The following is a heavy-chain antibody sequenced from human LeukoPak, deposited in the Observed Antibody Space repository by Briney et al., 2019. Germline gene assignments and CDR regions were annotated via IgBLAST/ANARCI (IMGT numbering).Heavy chain of an antibody. J-gene: IGHJ5*02. V-gene: IGHV3-53*05. CDR3: AKDGLWFGELLSNWFDP. D-gene: IGHD3-10*01. CDR1: GFTVSSNY. CDR2: IYSGGST. Sequence: PGGSLRLSCAASGFTVSSNYMSWVRQAPGKGLEWVSVIYSGGSTYYADSVKGRFTISRDNSKNTLYLQMNSLRAEDTAVYYCAKDGLWFGELLSNWFDPWGQGTLVTVSS.